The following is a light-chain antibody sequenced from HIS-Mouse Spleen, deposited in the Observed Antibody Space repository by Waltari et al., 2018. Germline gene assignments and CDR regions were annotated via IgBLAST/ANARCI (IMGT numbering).Light chain of an antibody. CDR2: EGS. Sequence: SALTQPASVSGSPGQSITISCTGTSSDVGSYNLVSWYQQHQGKAPKLMIYEGSKRPSGVSHRFSGYKSGTTASLTISGLQAEDEAAYYCCSYAGSSTWVFGGGTKLTVL. CDR1: SSDVGSYNL. V-gene: IGLV2-23*01. J-gene: IGLJ3*02. CDR3: CSYAGSSTWV.